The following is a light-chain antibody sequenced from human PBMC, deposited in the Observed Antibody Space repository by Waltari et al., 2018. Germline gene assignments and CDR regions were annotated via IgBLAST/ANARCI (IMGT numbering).Light chain of an antibody. J-gene: IGKJ5*01. CDR3: QHYGSSSLIT. Sequence: EIVLTQSPGTLSLSPGERATLSCRASHSVSSSYLAWYQQKPGQAPRLLIYAASSRATGIPDRFSGSGSGTDFTLTISRLEPEDIAVYYCQHYGSSSLITFGQGTRLEIK. CDR1: HSVSSSY. V-gene: IGKV3-20*01. CDR2: AAS.